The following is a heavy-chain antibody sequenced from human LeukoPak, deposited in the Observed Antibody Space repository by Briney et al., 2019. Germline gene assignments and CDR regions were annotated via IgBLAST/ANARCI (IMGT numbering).Heavy chain of an antibody. CDR1: GGSISSGGYY. CDR2: IYYSGST. CDR3: ARDDSSGPLAFDI. D-gene: IGHD3-22*01. V-gene: IGHV4-31*03. J-gene: IGHJ3*02. Sequence: SETLSLTCTVSGGSISSGGYYWGWVRQHPGRGLEWVGYIYYSGSTYYNPSLKSRVTISVDTSKNQFSLKLSSVTAADTAVYYCARDDSSGPLAFDIWGQGTMVTVSS.